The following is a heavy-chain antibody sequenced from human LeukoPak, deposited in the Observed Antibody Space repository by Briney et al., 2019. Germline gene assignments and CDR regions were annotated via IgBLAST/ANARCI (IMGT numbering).Heavy chain of an antibody. D-gene: IGHD3-10*01. CDR1: GGSINSGSYY. J-gene: IGHJ6*03. CDR2: IYNSGST. V-gene: IGHV4-61*03. Sequence: PSETLSLTCTVSGGSINSGSYYWSWIRQPPGKGLEWIGYIYNSGSTNYNPSLKSRVTISVDTSKNHFSLKLNSVTAADTAVYYCARVTSGRSFIGTVYYYMDVWGKGTTVTVSS. CDR3: ARVTSGRSFIGTVYYYMDV.